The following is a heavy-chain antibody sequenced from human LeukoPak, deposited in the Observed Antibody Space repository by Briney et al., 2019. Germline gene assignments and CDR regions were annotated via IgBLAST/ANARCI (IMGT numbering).Heavy chain of an antibody. CDR3: AKGSNRGVATIDY. CDR2: ISYDGSNK. CDR1: GFTFSSYG. D-gene: IGHD5-12*01. V-gene: IGHV3-30*18. J-gene: IGHJ4*02. Sequence: GGSLRHSCAASGFTFSSYGMHWVRQAPGKGLDWVAVISYDGSNKYYADSVKGRFTISRDNSKNTLFLQMNSLRAEDTAVYYCAKGSNRGVATIDYWGQGTLVTVSS.